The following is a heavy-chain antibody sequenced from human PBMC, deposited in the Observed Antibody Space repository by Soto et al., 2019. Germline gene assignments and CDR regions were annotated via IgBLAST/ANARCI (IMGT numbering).Heavy chain of an antibody. J-gene: IGHJ4*02. Sequence: QVQLVQSGAEVKKPGSSVKVSCKASGGSFNNYAVTWVRQAPGQGLEWMGGIIPSSGTPNYAQRFQGRVTITADEATSTVSMELSSLKSEDTAWYYCASSYGTSWYGDYWGQGTLVTVSS. CDR3: ASSYGTSWYGDY. D-gene: IGHD6-13*01. V-gene: IGHV1-69*01. CDR2: IIPSSGTP. CDR1: GGSFNNYA.